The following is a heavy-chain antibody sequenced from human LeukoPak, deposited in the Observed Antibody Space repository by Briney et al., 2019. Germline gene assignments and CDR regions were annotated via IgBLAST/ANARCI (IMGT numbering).Heavy chain of an antibody. J-gene: IGHJ4*02. V-gene: IGHV4-61*01. CDR2: IYYTGST. Sequence: SETLSLTCIVSGGSVSSGSYYWSWIRQPPGKGLEWIGHIYYTGSTSYNPSLKSRVTISVDTSKNQFSLKLTSVTAADTAVYYCARGKTNVDIAATTNYDYWGQGTLVTVSS. CDR1: GGSVSSGSYY. D-gene: IGHD5-12*01. CDR3: ARGKTNVDIAATTNYDY.